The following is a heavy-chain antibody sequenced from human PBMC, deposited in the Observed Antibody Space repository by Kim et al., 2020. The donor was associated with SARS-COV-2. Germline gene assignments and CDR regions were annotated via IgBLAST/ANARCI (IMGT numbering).Heavy chain of an antibody. J-gene: IGHJ6*02. CDR3: ARVAVSYYYYGMDV. D-gene: IGHD4-17*01. CDR1: GGSFSGYY. CDR2: INHSGST. V-gene: IGHV4-34*01. Sequence: SETLSLTCAVYGGSFSGYYWSWIRQPPGKGLEWIGEINHSGSTNYNPSLKSRVTISVDTSKNQFSLKLSSVTAADTAVYYCARVAVSYYYYGMDVWGQGTTVTVSS.